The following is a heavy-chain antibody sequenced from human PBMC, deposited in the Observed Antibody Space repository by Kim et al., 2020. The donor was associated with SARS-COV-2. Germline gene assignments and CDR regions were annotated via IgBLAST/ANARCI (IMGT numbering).Heavy chain of an antibody. Sequence: GGSLRLSCAASGFTFDDYAMHWVRQAPGKGLEWVSLISGDGGSTYYADSVKGRFTISRDNSKNSLYLQMNSLRTEDTALYYCAKDTTYGSGSFVGYFQHWGQGTLVTVSS. D-gene: IGHD3-10*01. CDR2: ISGDGGST. CDR3: AKDTTYGSGSFVGYFQH. J-gene: IGHJ1*01. V-gene: IGHV3-43*02. CDR1: GFTFDDYA.